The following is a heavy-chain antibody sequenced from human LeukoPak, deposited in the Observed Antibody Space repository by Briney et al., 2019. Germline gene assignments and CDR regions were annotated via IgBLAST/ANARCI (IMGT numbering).Heavy chain of an antibody. CDR3: ARDGSGSYYVSYSDY. Sequence: GRSLRLSCAASGFTFSSYAMHWVRQAPGKGLEWVAVISYDGSNKYYADSVKGRFTISRDNSKNTLYLQMNSLRAEDTAVYYCARDGSGSYYVSYSDYWGQGTLVTVSS. CDR2: ISYDGSNK. V-gene: IGHV3-30-3*01. CDR1: GFTFSSYA. D-gene: IGHD1-26*01. J-gene: IGHJ4*02.